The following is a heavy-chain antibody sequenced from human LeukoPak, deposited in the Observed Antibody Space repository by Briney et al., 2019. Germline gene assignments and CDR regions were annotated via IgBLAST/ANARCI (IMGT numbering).Heavy chain of an antibody. D-gene: IGHD3-10*02. V-gene: IGHV3-48*03. J-gene: IGHJ6*04. CDR1: GFSFSSYA. CDR2: ISSSGSTI. CDR3: AELGITMIGGV. Sequence: GGSLRLSCAVSGFSFSSYAMNWVRQAPGKGLEWVSYISSSGSTIYYADSVKGRFTISRDNAKNSLYLQMNSLRAEDTAVYYCAELGITMIGGVWGKGTTVTISS.